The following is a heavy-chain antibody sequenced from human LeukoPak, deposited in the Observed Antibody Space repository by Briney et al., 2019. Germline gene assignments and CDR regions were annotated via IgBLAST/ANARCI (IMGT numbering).Heavy chain of an antibody. CDR2: ISGSGGTT. CDR3: SRLGGTFYANFEN. D-gene: IGHD1-26*01. J-gene: IGHJ4*02. CDR1: GFTFSSFG. V-gene: IGHV3-23*01. Sequence: GGTLRLSCAASGFTFSSFGMTCVRGAPGKGLDWVSGISGSGGTTNYTDSVKGRFTISRDNSKNTLYLQMNRLRGEDTAVYYCSRLGGTFYANFENSGEGTLVTVSS.